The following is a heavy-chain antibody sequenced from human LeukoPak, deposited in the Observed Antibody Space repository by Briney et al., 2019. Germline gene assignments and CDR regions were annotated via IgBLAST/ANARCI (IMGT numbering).Heavy chain of an antibody. V-gene: IGHV3-30-3*01. CDR1: RVIFSGYA. CDR2: ISYDGTEK. Sequence: GGSLRLSCAASRVIFSGYAMHWVRQAPGKGLEWVAVISYDGTEKHYGDSVKGRFTISRDNSKNTLYLQMNSLRAEDTALYYCARDGHGVPLDYWGQGTLVTVSS. CDR3: ARDGHGVPLDY. D-gene: IGHD4-17*01. J-gene: IGHJ4*02.